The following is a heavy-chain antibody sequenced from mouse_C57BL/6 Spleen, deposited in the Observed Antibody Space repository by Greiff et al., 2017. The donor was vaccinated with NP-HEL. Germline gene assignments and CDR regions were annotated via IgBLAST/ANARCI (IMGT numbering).Heavy chain of an antibody. V-gene: IGHV1-72*01. J-gene: IGHJ2*01. CDR3: ARPFYYYGSSPFDY. CDR2: IDPNGGGT. D-gene: IGHD1-1*01. CDR1: GYTFTSYG. Sequence: QVQLKQPGAELVKPGASVKLSCKASGYTFTSYGMPWVKQRPGRGLEWIGRIDPNGGGTKYNEKFKGKATLTVEKRSSTAYMQLSSLTSEASAVYYCARPFYYYGSSPFDYWGQGTTLTVSS.